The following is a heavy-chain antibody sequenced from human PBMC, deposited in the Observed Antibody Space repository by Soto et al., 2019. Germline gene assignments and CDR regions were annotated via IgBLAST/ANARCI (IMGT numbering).Heavy chain of an antibody. CDR1: GYTLTELS. V-gene: IGHV1-24*01. Sequence: GASVKVSCKVSGYTLTELSMHWVRQAPGKGLEWMGGFDPEDGETIYAQKFQGRVTMTEDTSTDTAYMELSSLRSEDTAVYYCATGRYCSSTSCHARGYYYYGMDVWGQGTTVTVSS. CDR3: ATGRYCSSTSCHARGYYYYGMDV. D-gene: IGHD2-2*01. CDR2: FDPEDGET. J-gene: IGHJ6*02.